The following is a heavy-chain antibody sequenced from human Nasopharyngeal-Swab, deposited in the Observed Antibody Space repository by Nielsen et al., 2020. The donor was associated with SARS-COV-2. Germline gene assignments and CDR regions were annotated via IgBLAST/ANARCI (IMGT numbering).Heavy chain of an antibody. J-gene: IGHJ4*02. CDR2: ISYDGINK. CDR3: ARDGDDYGDFYFDY. D-gene: IGHD4-17*01. CDR1: GFTFSSYA. Sequence: SCAASGFTFSSYAMHWVRQAPGKGLVWLAVISYDGINKYYADSVKGRFTISRDNSKNTLYLQMNSLRAEDTAVYYCARDGDDYGDFYFDYWGQGTLVTVSS. V-gene: IGHV3-30-3*01.